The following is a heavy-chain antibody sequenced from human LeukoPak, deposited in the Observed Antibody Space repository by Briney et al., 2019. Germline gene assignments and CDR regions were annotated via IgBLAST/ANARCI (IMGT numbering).Heavy chain of an antibody. D-gene: IGHD5-12*01. V-gene: IGHV1-69*13. Sequence: SVKVSCKASGGTFSSYAISWVRQAPGQGLEWMGGIIPIFGTANYAQKFQGRVTITADESTSTAYMELSSLRSEDTAVYYCATDQTSIVATIGDAFDIWGQGTMVTVSS. J-gene: IGHJ3*02. CDR1: GGTFSSYA. CDR2: IIPIFGTA. CDR3: ATDQTSIVATIGDAFDI.